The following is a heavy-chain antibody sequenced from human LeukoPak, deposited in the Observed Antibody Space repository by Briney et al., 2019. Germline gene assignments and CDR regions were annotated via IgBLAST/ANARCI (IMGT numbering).Heavy chain of an antibody. D-gene: IGHD2-21*02. CDR3: AREGLDIVVVTAIPSDGMDV. Sequence: GGSLRLSCAASGFTFSSYAMSWVRQAPGKGLEWVSAISGSGGSTYYADSVKGRFTISRDNSKNTLYLQMNSLRAEDTAVYYCAREGLDIVVVTAIPSDGMDVWGQGTTVTVSS. V-gene: IGHV3-23*01. CDR2: ISGSGGST. CDR1: GFTFSSYA. J-gene: IGHJ6*02.